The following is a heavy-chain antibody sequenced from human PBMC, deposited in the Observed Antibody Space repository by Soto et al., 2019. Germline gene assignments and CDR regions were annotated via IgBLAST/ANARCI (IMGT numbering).Heavy chain of an antibody. CDR1: GFTFSGSA. V-gene: IGHV3-73*01. D-gene: IGHD3-9*01. J-gene: IGHJ4*02. CDR3: TRRYDILTGYHDY. CDR2: IRSKANSYAT. Sequence: GGSLRLSCAASGFTFSGSAMHWVRQASGKGLEWVGRIRSKANSYATAYAASVKGRFTISRDDSKNTAYLQMNSLKTEDTAVYYCTRRYDILTGYHDYWGQGTLVTVSS.